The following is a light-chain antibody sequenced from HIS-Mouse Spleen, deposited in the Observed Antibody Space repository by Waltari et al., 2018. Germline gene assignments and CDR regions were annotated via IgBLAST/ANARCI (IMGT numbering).Light chain of an antibody. J-gene: IGLJ2*01. V-gene: IGLV3-10*01. CDR1: AMPKKN. Sequence: YELTQPTSGVVSPGQTARNPLPGDAMPKKNSYWYQQKSGQAPVLAIYEESKRPSGIPERFSGSSSGTMATLTISWAQVEDEADYYCYSTDSSGNHRVFGGGTKLTVL. CDR2: EES. CDR3: YSTDSSGNHRV.